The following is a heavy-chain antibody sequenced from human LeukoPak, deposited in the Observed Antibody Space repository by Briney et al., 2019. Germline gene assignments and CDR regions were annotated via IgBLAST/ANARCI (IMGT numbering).Heavy chain of an antibody. CDR2: IIPILGIA. D-gene: IGHD3-16*01. CDR1: GGTFSSYA. J-gene: IGHJ4*02. V-gene: IGHV1-69*04. Sequence: SVKVSCKASGGTFSSYAISWVRQAPGQGLEWMGRIIPILGIANYAQKFQGRVTITADKSTSTAYMELSSLRSEDTAVYYCARGSYDYVWGSYQYYFDYWGQGTLVTVSS. CDR3: ARGSYDYVWGSYQYYFDY.